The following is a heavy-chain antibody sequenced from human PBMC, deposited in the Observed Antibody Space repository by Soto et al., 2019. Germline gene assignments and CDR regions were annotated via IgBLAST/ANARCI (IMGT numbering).Heavy chain of an antibody. Sequence: EVQLLESGGGLVQPGGSLRLSCAASGFTFSSYAMSWVRQAPGKGLEWVSAISGSGGSTYYADSVKGRFTISRDNSKNTLYLQMHSLRAEDTAVYYCLAQVIVVAIPDAFDIWGQGTMVTVSS. CDR3: LAQVIVVAIPDAFDI. CDR2: ISGSGGST. D-gene: IGHD3-22*01. V-gene: IGHV3-23*01. J-gene: IGHJ3*02. CDR1: GFTFSSYA.